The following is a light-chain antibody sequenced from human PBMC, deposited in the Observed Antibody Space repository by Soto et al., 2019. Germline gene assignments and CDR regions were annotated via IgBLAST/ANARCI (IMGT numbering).Light chain of an antibody. CDR1: QSVSSY. V-gene: IGKV3-15*01. J-gene: IGKJ1*01. CDR2: RIF. Sequence: EIVLTQSAATLSLSPGEGATLSCRASQSVSSYLAWYQQKPGQAPRLVLLRIFTRAIGVPARFSGSGSGTEFTLTISSLQSEDFAVYYCHQYNDWPRTFGQGTKVDIK. CDR3: HQYNDWPRT.